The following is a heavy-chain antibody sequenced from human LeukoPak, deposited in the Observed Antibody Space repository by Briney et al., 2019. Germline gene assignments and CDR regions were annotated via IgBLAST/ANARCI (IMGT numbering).Heavy chain of an antibody. J-gene: IGHJ6*02. V-gene: IGHV3-30*18. Sequence: GGSLRLSCAASGFIFSNSAMHWVRQAPGKGLEWVAVISYDGGKKHHADSVKGRLTISRDNSKNTLYLEMNSLRADDTAVYYCAKDLGKWQYQLSLGGLDVWGQGTTVTVSS. D-gene: IGHD3-16*01. CDR3: AKDLGKWQYQLSLGGLDV. CDR1: GFIFSNSA. CDR2: ISYDGGKK.